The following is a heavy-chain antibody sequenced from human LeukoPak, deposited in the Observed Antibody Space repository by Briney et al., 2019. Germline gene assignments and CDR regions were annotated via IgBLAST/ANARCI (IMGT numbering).Heavy chain of an antibody. V-gene: IGHV1-69*04. Sequence: SVKVSCKASGGTFSSYAISWVRQAPGQGLEWMGRIIPILGIANYAQKFQGRVTITADKSTSTAYMELSSLRSEDTAVYYCARDSVLGVAAQGGYFDYWGQGTLVTVSS. D-gene: IGHD6-13*01. CDR1: GGTFSSYA. CDR3: ARDSVLGVAAQGGYFDY. CDR2: IIPILGIA. J-gene: IGHJ4*02.